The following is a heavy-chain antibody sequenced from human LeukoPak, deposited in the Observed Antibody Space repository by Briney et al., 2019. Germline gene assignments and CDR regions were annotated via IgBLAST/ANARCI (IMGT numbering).Heavy chain of an antibody. CDR3: ARLTSVLVV. V-gene: IGHV3-53*01. CDR1: AFTVSSSH. J-gene: IGHJ4*02. CDR2: IYSAGNT. Sequence: GGSLRLSCAASAFTVSSSHMTWVRQAPGKGLEWVSIIYSAGNTDYADSVKGRFTISRDTSKHTVYLQMNSLRAEDTAVYYCARLTSVLVVWGQGTLVTISS. D-gene: IGHD6-6*01.